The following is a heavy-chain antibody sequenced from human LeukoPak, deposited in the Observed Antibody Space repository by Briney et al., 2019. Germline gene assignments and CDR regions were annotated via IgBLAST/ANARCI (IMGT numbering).Heavy chain of an antibody. V-gene: IGHV4-4*07. CDR3: AREAPDIVVVPAAMPVWFDP. J-gene: IGHJ5*02. D-gene: IGHD2-2*01. CDR1: GGSISSYY. CDR2: IYTSGST. Sequence: PSETLSLTCSVSGGSISSYYWSWIRQPAGKGLEWIGRIYTSGSTNYNPSLKSRVTMSVDTSKNQFSLKLSSVTAADTAVYYCAREAPDIVVVPAAMPVWFDPWGQGTLVTVSS.